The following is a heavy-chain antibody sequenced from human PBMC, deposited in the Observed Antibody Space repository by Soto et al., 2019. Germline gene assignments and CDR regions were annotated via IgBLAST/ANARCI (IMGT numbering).Heavy chain of an antibody. V-gene: IGHV1-3*01. CDR1: GYTFTSYA. Sequence: ASVKVSCKASGYTFTSYAMHWVRQAPGQRLEWMGWINAGNGNTNYADSVKGRFTISRDNAKNSLYLQMNSLRAEDTAVYYCARVHNWFDPWGQGTLVTVSS. CDR2: INAGNGNT. CDR3: ARVHNWFDP. J-gene: IGHJ5*02.